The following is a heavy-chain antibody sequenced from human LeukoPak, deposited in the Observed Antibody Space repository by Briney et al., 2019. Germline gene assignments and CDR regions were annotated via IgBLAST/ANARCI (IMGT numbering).Heavy chain of an antibody. CDR1: GVSMSAYQ. J-gene: IGHJ4*02. V-gene: IGHV4-4*09. CDR3: ATSNDAKIAPFDH. D-gene: IGHD2-21*01. CDR2: INIKGET. Sequence: SETLSLTCTVSGVSMSAYQWSWVRQSPEKGLEWIGCINIKGETSYNPSLKSRVTTSVDTSKSQFSLRLTSVTAADTAVYYCATSNDAKIAPFDHWGQGAPVTVSS.